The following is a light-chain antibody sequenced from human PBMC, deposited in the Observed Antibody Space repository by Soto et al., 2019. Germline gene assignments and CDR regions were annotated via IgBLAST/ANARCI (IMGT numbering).Light chain of an antibody. V-gene: IGLV1-47*01. Sequence: QSVLTQTPSASGTPGQRVTISCSGSSSNIGSNYVYWYQQLPGTAPNLLIYRNNQRPSGVPDRFSGSKSGTSASLAISGLRSEDEADYYCAAWDDSLSAVVFGGGTKLTVL. CDR2: RNN. J-gene: IGLJ2*01. CDR1: SSNIGSNY. CDR3: AAWDDSLSAVV.